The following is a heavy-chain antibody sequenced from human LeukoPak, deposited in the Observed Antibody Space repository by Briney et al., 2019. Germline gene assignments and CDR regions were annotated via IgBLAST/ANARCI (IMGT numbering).Heavy chain of an antibody. D-gene: IGHD2-15*01. CDR1: GGSISSYY. CDR3: ARGAHVGLLVPYNWFDP. V-gene: IGHV4-59*01. J-gene: IGHJ5*02. Sequence: SETLSLTCTVSGGSISSYYWSWIRQPPGKGLEWIGYIYYSGSTNYNPSLKSRVTISVDTSKNQFSLKLSSVTAADTAVYYCARGAHVGLLVPYNWFDPWGQGTLVTVSS. CDR2: IYYSGST.